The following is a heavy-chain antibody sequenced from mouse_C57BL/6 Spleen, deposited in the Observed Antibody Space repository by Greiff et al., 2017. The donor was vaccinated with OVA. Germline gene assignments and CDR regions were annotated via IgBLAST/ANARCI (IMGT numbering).Heavy chain of an antibody. D-gene: IGHD1-1*02. Sequence: QVQLQQPGAELVRPGSSVKLSCKASGYTFTSYWMDWVKQRPGQGLEWIGNIYPSDNETHYNQKFKDKATLTVDKSSSTAYMQLSSLTSEDSAVYYCARLGGFAYWGQGTLVTVSA. J-gene: IGHJ3*01. V-gene: IGHV1-61*01. CDR3: ARLGGFAY. CDR2: IYPSDNET. CDR1: GYTFTSYW.